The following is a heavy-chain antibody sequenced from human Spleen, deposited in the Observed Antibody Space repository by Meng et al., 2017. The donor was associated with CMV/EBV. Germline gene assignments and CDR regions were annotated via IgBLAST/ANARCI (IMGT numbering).Heavy chain of an antibody. CDR3: ARDLSYCSGGSCYGLYFDY. CDR2: IYYSGST. J-gene: IGHJ4*02. Sequence: RSGGYDCSWIRQAPGEGLGWIGYIYYSGSTNYDPSLKCRVAISVGTSKNQFYLKLRSVTAADTAVYYCARDLSYCSGGSCYGLYFDYWGQGTLVTVSS. CDR1: RSGGYD. D-gene: IGHD2-15*01. V-gene: IGHV4-61*08.